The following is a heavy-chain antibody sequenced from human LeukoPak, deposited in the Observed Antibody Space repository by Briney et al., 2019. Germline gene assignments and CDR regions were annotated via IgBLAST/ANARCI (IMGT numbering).Heavy chain of an antibody. CDR1: RFTLRSCA. V-gene: IGHV3-23*01. D-gene: IGHD6-19*01. CDR3: AKDLVSSGWSSSLFDH. CDR2: ISSSSDRM. Sequence: PGGSLRLSCAASRFTLRSCAINWLRHAPEKGLEGVSCISSSSDRMYYADSVKGRFTISRDNSKNTLYLQMNSLRAEDTAVYYCAKDLVSSGWSSSLFDHWGQGTLVAVSS. J-gene: IGHJ5*02.